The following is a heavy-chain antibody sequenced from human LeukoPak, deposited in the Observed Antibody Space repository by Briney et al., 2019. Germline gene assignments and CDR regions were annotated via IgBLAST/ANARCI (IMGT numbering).Heavy chain of an antibody. D-gene: IGHD3-10*01. V-gene: IGHV3-7*03. CDR3: AKDKVLLWFGGPFDY. CDR2: IKPDGSET. Sequence: GGSLRLSCAASGFMFRTYWMTWVRQAPGEGLEFVANIKPDGSETYYVDPMRGRFTISRDNAKNSLYLQMNSLRAEDTALYYCAKDKVLLWFGGPFDYWGQGTLVTVSS. CDR1: GFMFRTYW. J-gene: IGHJ4*02.